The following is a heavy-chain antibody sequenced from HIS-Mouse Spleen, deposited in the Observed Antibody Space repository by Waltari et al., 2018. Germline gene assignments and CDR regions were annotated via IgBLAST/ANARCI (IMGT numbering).Heavy chain of an antibody. CDR2: IYYSGHT. V-gene: IGHV4-39*07. CDR1: GGSISSSSYY. CDR3: AREIPYSSSWYDWYFDL. Sequence: QLQLQESGPGLVKPSETLSLTCTVSGGSISSSSYYWGWIRQPPGKGLAWIGSIYYSGHTYYHPSLKSRVTISVDTSKNQFSLKLSSVTAADTAVYYCAREIPYSSSWYDWYFDLWGRGTLVTVSS. J-gene: IGHJ2*01. D-gene: IGHD6-13*01.